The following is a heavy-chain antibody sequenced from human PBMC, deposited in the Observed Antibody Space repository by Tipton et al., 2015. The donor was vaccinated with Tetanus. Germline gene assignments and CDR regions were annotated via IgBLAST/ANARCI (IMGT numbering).Heavy chain of an antibody. D-gene: IGHD2-15*01. CDR2: SWYDGTDK. Sequence: SLRLSCAASGFIFSSYGIHWVRQAPGKGLEWLAVSWYDGTDKYYADSVKGRFTISRDNSKNTFYLQMNSLRAEDTALYYCAREAYCRGGSCFPGDVDPWGRVTQVSISP. J-gene: IGHJ5*02. CDR1: GFIFSSYG. CDR3: AREAYCRGGSCFPGDVDP. V-gene: IGHV3-33*01.